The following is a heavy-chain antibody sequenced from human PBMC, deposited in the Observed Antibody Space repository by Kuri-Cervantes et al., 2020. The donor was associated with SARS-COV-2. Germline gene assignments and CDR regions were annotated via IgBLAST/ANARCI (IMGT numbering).Heavy chain of an antibody. D-gene: IGHD4-17*01. V-gene: IGHV1-2*02. CDR2: INPNSGGT. CDR1: GYTFTGYY. J-gene: IGHJ2*01. CDR3: ARDNEYGPLGYFDL. Sequence: ASVKVSCKASGYTFTGYYMHWVRQAPGQGLEWMGWINPNSGGTNYAQKFQGRVTMTTDTSTSTAYMELRSLRSDDTAVYYCARDNEYGPLGYFDLWGRGTLVTVSS.